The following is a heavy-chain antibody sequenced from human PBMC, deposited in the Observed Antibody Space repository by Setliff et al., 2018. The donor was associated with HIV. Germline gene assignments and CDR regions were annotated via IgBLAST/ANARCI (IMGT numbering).Heavy chain of an antibody. D-gene: IGHD2-2*01. CDR2: INHSGST. CDR1: GVSISSQY. V-gene: IGHV4-34*09. Sequence: SETLSLTCAVSGVSISSQYWSWIRQPPGKGLEWIGEINHSGSTNYNPSLKSRVTISVDTSKNQFSLKLSSVTAADTAVYFCARGTRSSVNWFDPWGQGTLVTVS. J-gene: IGHJ5*02. CDR3: ARGTRSSVNWFDP.